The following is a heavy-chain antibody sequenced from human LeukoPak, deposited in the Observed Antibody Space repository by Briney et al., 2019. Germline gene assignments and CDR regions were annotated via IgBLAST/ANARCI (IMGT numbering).Heavy chain of an antibody. Sequence: GGSLRLSCAASGFTFSSYAMSWVRQAPGEGLEWVSAISGSGGSTYYADSVKGRFTISRDNSKNTLYLQMNSLRAEDTAVYYCAKAGSLGGEFSLQYYFDYWGQGTLVTVSS. CDR2: ISGSGGST. CDR1: GFTFSSYA. V-gene: IGHV3-23*01. CDR3: AKAGSLGGEFSLQYYFDY. D-gene: IGHD3-10*01. J-gene: IGHJ4*02.